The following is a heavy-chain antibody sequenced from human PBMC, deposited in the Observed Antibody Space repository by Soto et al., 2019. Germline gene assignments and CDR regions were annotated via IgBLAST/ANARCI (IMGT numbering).Heavy chain of an antibody. Sequence: PGGSLRLSCAASGFTFSSYSMNWVRQAPGKGLEWVSYISSSSSTIYYADSVKGRFTISRDNAKNSLYLQMNSLRAEDTAVYYCARGRDNYYYYYMDVWGKGTTVTVSS. D-gene: IGHD2-21*01. V-gene: IGHV3-48*01. CDR1: GFTFSSYS. CDR2: ISSSSSTI. CDR3: ARGRDNYYYYYMDV. J-gene: IGHJ6*03.